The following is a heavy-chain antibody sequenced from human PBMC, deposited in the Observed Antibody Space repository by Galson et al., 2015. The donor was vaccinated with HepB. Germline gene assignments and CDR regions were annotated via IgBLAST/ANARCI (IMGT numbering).Heavy chain of an antibody. D-gene: IGHD5-18*01. CDR3: ARSSVGERRSYGYMPENYYYGMDV. Sequence: SLRLSCAASGFTFSSYAMHWVRQAPGKGLEWVAVISYDGSNKYYADSVKGRFTISRDNSKNTLYLQMNSLRAEDTAVYYCARSSVGERRSYGYMPENYYYGMDVWGQGTTVTVSS. J-gene: IGHJ6*02. V-gene: IGHV3-30-3*01. CDR2: ISYDGSNK. CDR1: GFTFSSYA.